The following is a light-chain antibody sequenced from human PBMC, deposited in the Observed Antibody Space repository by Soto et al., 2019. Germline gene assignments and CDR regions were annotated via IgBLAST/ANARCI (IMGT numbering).Light chain of an antibody. CDR1: QSVSSY. CDR2: DAS. V-gene: IGKV3-11*01. J-gene: IGKJ3*01. Sequence: EIVLTQSPATLSLSPGERATLSCRASQSVSSYLAWYQQKPGQAPRLLIYDASNRATGIPARFSGSGSGTDFTLTISSLEPEDFAVYYCQQRSNWPPVVTFCPGTKVDIK. CDR3: QQRSNWPPVVT.